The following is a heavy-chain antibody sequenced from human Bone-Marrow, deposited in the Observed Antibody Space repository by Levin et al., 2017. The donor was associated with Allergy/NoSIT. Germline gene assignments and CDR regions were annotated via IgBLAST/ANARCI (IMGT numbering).Heavy chain of an antibody. CDR1: GFAFDNYA. Sequence: GGSLRLSCVASGFAFDNYAMHWVRQAPGKGLEWVSGLTWDSGTLAYADSVKGRFTISRDNAKNSLFLQMNSLRPEDTALYFCAKEGVFVAATTAWWTWGQGTLVTVSS. CDR2: LTWDSGTL. CDR3: AKEGVFVAATTAWWT. J-gene: IGHJ5*02. D-gene: IGHD2-15*01. V-gene: IGHV3-9*01.